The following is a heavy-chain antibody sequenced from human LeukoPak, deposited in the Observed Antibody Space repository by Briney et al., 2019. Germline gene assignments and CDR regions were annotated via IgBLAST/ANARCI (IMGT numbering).Heavy chain of an antibody. J-gene: IGHJ4*02. CDR2: IRSKAYGGTT. CDR3: TRTSMVRGVIDY. V-gene: IGHV3-49*04. D-gene: IGHD3-10*01. CDR1: GFTFGDYA. Sequence: GGSLRLSCTASGFTFGDYAMSWVRQAPGKWLEWVGFIRSKAYGGTTEYAASVKGRFTISRDDSKSIAYLQMNSLKTEDTAVYYCTRTSMVRGVIDYWGQGTLVTVSS.